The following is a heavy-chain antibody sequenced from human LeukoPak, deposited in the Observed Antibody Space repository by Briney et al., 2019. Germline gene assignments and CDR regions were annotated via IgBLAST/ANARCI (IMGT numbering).Heavy chain of an antibody. CDR1: GGSISSYY. Sequence: SETLTLTCTVSGGSISSYYWSWIRQPAGKGLEWIGRIYTSGSTNYNPSLKSRVTMSVDTSKNQFSLKLSSVTAADTAVYYCARELGPTVRGVKGYYYYMDVWGKGTTVTVSS. V-gene: IGHV4-4*07. CDR3: ARELGPTVRGVKGYYYYMDV. J-gene: IGHJ6*03. CDR2: IYTSGST. D-gene: IGHD3-10*01.